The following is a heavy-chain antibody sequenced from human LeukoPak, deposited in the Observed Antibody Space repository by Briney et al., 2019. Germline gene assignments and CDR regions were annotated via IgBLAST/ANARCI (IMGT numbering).Heavy chain of an antibody. J-gene: IGHJ4*02. V-gene: IGHV3-9*01. CDR2: ISWNSGSI. CDR3: AKDNRRHYTSGPNPDSLH. Sequence: GGSLRLSCAGSGFIFNNYAMHWVRQPPGKGLEWVSGISWNSGSIDYADSVKGRFTISRDNAKNSLYLQMNSRRVEDTAFYYCAKDNRRHYTSGPNPDSLHWGQGALVTVSS. D-gene: IGHD6-19*01. CDR1: GFIFNNYA.